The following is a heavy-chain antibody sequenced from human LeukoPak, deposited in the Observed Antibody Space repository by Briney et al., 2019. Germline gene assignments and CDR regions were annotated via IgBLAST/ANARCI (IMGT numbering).Heavy chain of an antibody. CDR2: ISSSGSTI. CDR3: AELGITMIGGV. J-gene: IGHJ6*04. D-gene: IGHD3-10*02. V-gene: IGHV3-48*04. Sequence: GGSLRLSCAASGFTLCTYSLNWVRQAPGKGLEWVSSISSSGSTIYYADSVKGRFTISRDNAKNSLYLQMNSLRAEDTAVYYCAELGITMIGGVWGKGTTVTISS. CDR1: GFTLCTYS.